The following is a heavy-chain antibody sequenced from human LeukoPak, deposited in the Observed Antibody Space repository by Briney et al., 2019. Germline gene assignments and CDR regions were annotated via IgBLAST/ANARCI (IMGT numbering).Heavy chain of an antibody. J-gene: IGHJ4*02. V-gene: IGHV4-59*01. Sequence: SETLSLTYTVSGGSISSYYWSWIRQPPGKGLEWIGYIYYSGSTNYNPSLKSRVTISVDTSKSQFSLKLSSVTAADTAVYYCARDSRYFDSFDYWGQGTLVTVSS. CDR2: IYYSGST. D-gene: IGHD3-9*01. CDR1: GGSISSYY. CDR3: ARDSRYFDSFDY.